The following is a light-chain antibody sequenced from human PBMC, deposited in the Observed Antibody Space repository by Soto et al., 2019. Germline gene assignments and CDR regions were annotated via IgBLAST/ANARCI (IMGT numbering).Light chain of an antibody. CDR3: SSFTTITTWV. CDR2: DVY. Sequence: QSALTQPASVSGSPGQSITISCTGTSSDVGAYNYVSWYQQHPGRAPKLLIYDVYYRPSGVSNRFSGSKSGNTAYLTISGLQAEDEADYYCSSFTTITTWVFGGGTKLTVL. J-gene: IGLJ3*02. CDR1: SSDVGAYNY. V-gene: IGLV2-14*01.